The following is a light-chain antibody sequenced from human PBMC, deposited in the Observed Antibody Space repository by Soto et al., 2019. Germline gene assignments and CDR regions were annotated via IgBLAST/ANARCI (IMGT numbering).Light chain of an antibody. V-gene: IGLV1-40*01. CDR1: SSNIGAGYD. J-gene: IGLJ1*01. CDR3: QSYDSSLSAHYV. CDR2: GNS. Sequence: QAVVTRPPSVSGAPGQRVTISCTGSSSNIGAGYDVHWYQQLPGTAPKLLIYGNSNRPSGVPDRFSGSKSGTSASLAITGLQAEDEADYYCQSYDSSLSAHYVFGTGTKLTVL.